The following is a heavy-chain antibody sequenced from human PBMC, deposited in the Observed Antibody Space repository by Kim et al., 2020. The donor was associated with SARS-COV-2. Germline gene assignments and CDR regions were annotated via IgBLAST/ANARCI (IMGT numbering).Heavy chain of an antibody. V-gene: IGHV3-33*01. CDR1: GFTFSDYA. CDR2: IWHDGSNK. CDR3: ARERSANAFDI. J-gene: IGHJ3*02. D-gene: IGHD3-3*01. Sequence: WGSLRLSCATSGFTFSDYAMHWVRRAPGKGLEWVAIIWHDGSNKFYADSVKGRFTISRDSFKNTVYLQMNSLRAEDTAVYYCARERSANAFDIWGQGTMVTVSS.